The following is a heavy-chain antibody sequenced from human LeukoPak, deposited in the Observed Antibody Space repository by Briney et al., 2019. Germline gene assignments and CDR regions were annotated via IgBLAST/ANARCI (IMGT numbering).Heavy chain of an antibody. D-gene: IGHD6-13*01. J-gene: IGHJ4*02. Sequence: KASETLSLTSTVSGATISNSNYYWGWIRQPPGKELEWIGSIFYSGNTYYNPSLKSRVTISVDTSKNQFSLNLTSMTAADTAIYYCARHNLVPGVAAAGPIDFWGQGKLVTVSS. CDR3: ARHNLVPGVAAAGPIDF. CDR1: GATISNSNYY. V-gene: IGHV4-39*01. CDR2: IFYSGNT.